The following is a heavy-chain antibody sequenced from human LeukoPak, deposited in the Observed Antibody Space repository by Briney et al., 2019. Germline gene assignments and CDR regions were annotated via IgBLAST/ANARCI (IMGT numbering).Heavy chain of an antibody. J-gene: IGHJ6*02. CDR1: GYTFTGYY. Sequence: ASVKVSCKASGYTFTGYYMHWVRQAPGQGLEWMGWINPNSGGTNYAQKLQGRVTMTRDTSISTAYMELSRLRSDDTAVYYCAREGAIFGVVNRYYYYGMDVWGQGTTVTVSS. CDR3: AREGAIFGVVNRYYYYGMDV. D-gene: IGHD3-3*01. V-gene: IGHV1-2*02. CDR2: INPNSGGT.